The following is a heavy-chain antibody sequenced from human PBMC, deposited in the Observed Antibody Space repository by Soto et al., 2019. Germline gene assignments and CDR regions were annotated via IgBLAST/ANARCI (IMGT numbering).Heavy chain of an antibody. Sequence: PSETLSLTCTVSGGSISSSSYYWGWIRQPPGKGLEWIGSIYYSGSTYYNPSLKSRVTISVDTSKNQFSLKLSSVTAADTAVYYCARDLYYYDSSGYYRHDDAFDIWGQGTMVTVS. CDR2: IYYSGST. CDR3: ARDLYYYDSSGYYRHDDAFDI. V-gene: IGHV4-39*07. J-gene: IGHJ3*02. CDR1: GGSISSSSYY. D-gene: IGHD3-22*01.